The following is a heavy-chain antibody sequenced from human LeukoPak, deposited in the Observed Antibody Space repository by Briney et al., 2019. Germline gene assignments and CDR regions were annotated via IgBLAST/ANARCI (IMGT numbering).Heavy chain of an antibody. V-gene: IGHV4-59*11. D-gene: IGHD3-10*01. CDR3: ARDYYGSGSYYFDY. CDR2: IYYSGST. CDR1: GGSISSHY. Sequence: SETLSLTCTVSGGSISSHYWSWIRQPPGKGLEWIGYIYYSGSTNYNPSLKSRVTISVDTSKNQFSLKLSSVTAADTAVYYCARDYYGSGSYYFDYWGQGTLVTVSS. J-gene: IGHJ4*02.